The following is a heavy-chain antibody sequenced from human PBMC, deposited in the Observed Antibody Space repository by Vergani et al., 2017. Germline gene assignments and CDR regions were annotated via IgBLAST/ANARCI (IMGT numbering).Heavy chain of an antibody. CDR2: IYYSGST. CDR3: ARIPLMLDTHPLDY. CDR1: GGSISSSSYY. J-gene: IGHJ4*02. Sequence: QLQLQESGPGLVKPSETLSLTCTVSGGSISSSSYYWGWIRQPPGKGLEWIGSIYYSGSTYYNPSLKSRVTISVDTSKNQFSLKLSSVTAADTAVYYCARIPLMLDTHPLDYWGQGTLVTVSS. D-gene: IGHD2-8*01. V-gene: IGHV4-39*01.